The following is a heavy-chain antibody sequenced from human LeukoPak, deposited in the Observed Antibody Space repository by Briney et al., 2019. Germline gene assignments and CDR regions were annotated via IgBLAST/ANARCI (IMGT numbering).Heavy chain of an antibody. V-gene: IGHV1-18*04. Sequence: ASVKVSCKASGYTFTGYYMHWVRQAPGQGLEWMGWISAYNGNTNYAQKLQGRVTMTTDTSTSTAYMELRSLRSDDTAVYCCARDFRVIAAAGRCAFDIWGQGTMVTVSS. CDR3: ARDFRVIAAAGRCAFDI. D-gene: IGHD6-13*01. CDR1: GYTFTGYY. J-gene: IGHJ3*02. CDR2: ISAYNGNT.